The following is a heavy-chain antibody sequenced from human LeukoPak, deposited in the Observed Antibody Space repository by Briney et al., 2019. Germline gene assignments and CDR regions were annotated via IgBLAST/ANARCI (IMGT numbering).Heavy chain of an antibody. CDR1: GGSISSYY. CDR2: IYYSGST. CDR3: ARVVGPFDY. V-gene: IGHV4-59*01. D-gene: IGHD1-26*01. Sequence: SETLSLTCTVSGGSISSYYWSWIRQPPGKGLEWIGYIYYSGSTNYNPSLKSRVTISVDTSKNQFSLKLSSVTAADTAVYYCARVVGPFDYWGQGTLVTVSS. J-gene: IGHJ4*02.